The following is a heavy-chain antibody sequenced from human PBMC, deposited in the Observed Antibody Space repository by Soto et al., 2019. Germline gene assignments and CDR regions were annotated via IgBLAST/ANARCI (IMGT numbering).Heavy chain of an antibody. J-gene: IGHJ6*02. D-gene: IGHD6-19*01. CDR3: ARPNTVAGTTFYYYYGMDV. Sequence: ASVKVSCKASGYTFTGYYMHWVRQAPGQGLEWMGWINPNSGGTNCAQKFQGRVTMTRDTSISTAYMELSRLRSDDTAVYYCARPNTVAGTTFYYYYGMDVWGQGTTVTV. V-gene: IGHV1-2*02. CDR2: INPNSGGT. CDR1: GYTFTGYY.